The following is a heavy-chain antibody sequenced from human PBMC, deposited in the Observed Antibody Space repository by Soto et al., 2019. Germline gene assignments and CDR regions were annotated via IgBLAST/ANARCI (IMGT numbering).Heavy chain of an antibody. V-gene: IGHV4-59*08. CDR3: ARHNYGSGSTYFDY. Sequence: SETLSLTCTVSGGSISSYYWSWIRHPPGKGLEWIGYIYYSGGTNYNPSLKSRVTISVDTSKNQFSLKLNSMTAADTAVYYCARHNYGSGSTYFDYWGQGTLVTVS. D-gene: IGHD3-10*01. CDR1: GGSISSYY. CDR2: IYYSGGT. J-gene: IGHJ4*02.